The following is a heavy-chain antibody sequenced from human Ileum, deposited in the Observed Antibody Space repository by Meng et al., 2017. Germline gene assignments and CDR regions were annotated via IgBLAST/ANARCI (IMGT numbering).Heavy chain of an antibody. D-gene: IGHD6-19*01. Sequence: QVQRVQSGAEVEKPGASVKASCKASVYTFATYDVNWVRQATGQGLEWMGRIYPHNGATNYAQTFQGRVTMTGDTSIATAYMELNRLTSDDTAVYYCARGVAENWGQGTLVTVSS. CDR1: VYTFATYD. CDR3: ARGVAEN. J-gene: IGHJ4*02. CDR2: IYPHNGAT. V-gene: IGHV1-2*06.